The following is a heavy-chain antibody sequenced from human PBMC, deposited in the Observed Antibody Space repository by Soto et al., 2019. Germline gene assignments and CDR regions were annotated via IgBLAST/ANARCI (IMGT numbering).Heavy chain of an antibody. J-gene: IGHJ6*02. CDR3: ARIRLLRFLVWLSQYYYYGMDV. CDR1: GGSFSGYY. Sequence: SETQSLTCAVYGGSFSGYYWSWIRQPPGKGLEWIGEINHSGSTNYNPSLKRRVTISVDTSKNQFSLKLSSVTAADTAVYYCARIRLLRFLVWLSQYYYYGMDVWGQGTTVTVSS. D-gene: IGHD3-3*01. CDR2: INHSGST. V-gene: IGHV4-34*01.